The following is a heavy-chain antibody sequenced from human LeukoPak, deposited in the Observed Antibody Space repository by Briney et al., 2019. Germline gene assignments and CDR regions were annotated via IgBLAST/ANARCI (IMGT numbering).Heavy chain of an antibody. CDR2: IRYDGSNK. Sequence: PGGSLRLSCAASGFTFSSYGMHWVRQAPGKGLEWVAVIRYDGSNKYYADSVKGRFTISRDNSKNALYLQMNSLRAEDTAVYYCARYRFVVGATDSFDIWGQGTMVTVSS. CDR1: GFTFSSYG. D-gene: IGHD1-26*01. CDR3: ARYRFVVGATDSFDI. V-gene: IGHV3-30*02. J-gene: IGHJ3*02.